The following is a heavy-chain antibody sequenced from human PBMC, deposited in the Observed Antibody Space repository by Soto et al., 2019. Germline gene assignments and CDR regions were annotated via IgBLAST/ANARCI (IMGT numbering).Heavy chain of an antibody. CDR3: AKLVIGYCSGNTCDDY. CDR2: ISYDSSNK. CDR1: GFTFSYG. V-gene: IGHV3-30*18. D-gene: IGHD2-15*01. Sequence: VQLLESGGGLIQPGGSLRLSCAASGFTFSYGIHWLRQAQGKALGWLAYISYDSSNKFYEDSVKGRFTISRDNSKNTQFLQMNSLRAEDTAVYYCAKLVIGYCSGNTCDDYWGQGTLVAVSS. J-gene: IGHJ4*02.